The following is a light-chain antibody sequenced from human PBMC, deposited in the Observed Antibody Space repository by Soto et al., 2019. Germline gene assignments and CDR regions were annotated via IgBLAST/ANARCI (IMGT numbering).Light chain of an antibody. CDR2: AAS. V-gene: IGKV3-20*01. CDR3: QQYGDSPLT. Sequence: LLTQSPSTVSLSTGEGVTLSCRASQSVTVNSLAWYQQKPGQAPRLLIYAASTRAAAVPDRFTGSGSGTDFALTISRLEPEDFGVYYCQQYGDSPLTSGPGTKVDIK. CDR1: QSVTVNS. J-gene: IGKJ3*01.